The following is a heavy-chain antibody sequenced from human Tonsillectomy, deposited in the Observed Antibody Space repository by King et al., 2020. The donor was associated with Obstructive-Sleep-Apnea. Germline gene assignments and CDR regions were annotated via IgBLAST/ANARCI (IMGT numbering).Heavy chain of an antibody. CDR3: ARDSSGYSYEDY. J-gene: IGHJ4*02. CDR2: IFHSGTT. V-gene: IGHV4-4*02. CDR1: GGSISSSNW. D-gene: IGHD5-18*01. Sequence: QLQESGPGLVKPSGTLSLTCAVSGGSISSSNWWSWVRQPPGKGLEWIGEIFHSGTTNYNPSLTSRVTISVDKSKNQFSLKLSSVTAADTAVYYCARDSSGYSYEDYWGQGTLVTVSS.